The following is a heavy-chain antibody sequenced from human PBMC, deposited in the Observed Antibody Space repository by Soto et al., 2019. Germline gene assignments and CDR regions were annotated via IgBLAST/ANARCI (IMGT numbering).Heavy chain of an antibody. CDR2: LSYSGST. CDR3: TRHRHFSGATCYHLDNWFDP. CDR1: GGSIRTSGYS. D-gene: IGHD2-15*01. Sequence: QLQLQESGPGLVKPSETLSLTCTVSGGSIRTSGYSWGWIRRPPGKGLEWVATLSYSGSTYYNPSLQSRVSMAVDTSMNPFSLKLSSMTAADTAVYYCTRHRHFSGATCYHLDNWFDPWGQGTLVTVSS. V-gene: IGHV4-39*01. J-gene: IGHJ5*02.